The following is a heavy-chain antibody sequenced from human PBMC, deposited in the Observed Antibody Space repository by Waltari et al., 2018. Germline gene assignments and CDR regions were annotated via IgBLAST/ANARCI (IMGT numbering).Heavy chain of an antibody. CDR3: ARDRDWAFDI. CDR1: GFRFSSYC. Sequence: EVQLVESGGGLVQPGGSLRLPWAASGFRFSSYCRNWFRQAPGKGLEWVSYISGDSGSIHYADSVKGRITVSRDNAKNSLYLQMSSLTAEDTAVFYCARDRDWAFDIWGQGTMVTVSS. D-gene: IGHD2-21*01. J-gene: IGHJ3*02. CDR2: ISGDSGSI. V-gene: IGHV3-48*04.